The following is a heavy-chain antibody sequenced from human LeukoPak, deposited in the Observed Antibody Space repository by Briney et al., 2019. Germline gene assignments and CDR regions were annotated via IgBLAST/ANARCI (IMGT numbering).Heavy chain of an antibody. CDR2: IIPIFGTA. Sequence: SVKVSCKASGGTFGSYAISWVRQAPGQGLEWMGGIIPIFGTANYAQKFQGRVTITADESTSTAYMELSSLRSEDTAVYYCARDLGGKLGTFDYWGQGTLVTVPS. D-gene: IGHD3-16*01. V-gene: IGHV1-69*01. CDR3: ARDLGGKLGTFDY. CDR1: GGTFGSYA. J-gene: IGHJ4*02.